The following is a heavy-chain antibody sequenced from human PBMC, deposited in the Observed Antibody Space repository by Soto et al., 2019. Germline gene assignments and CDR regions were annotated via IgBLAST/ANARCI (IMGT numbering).Heavy chain of an antibody. Sequence: KTSETLSLTCNVSGGSISSSSYYWGWIRQPPGKGLEWIGNVYYSVTTYYNPSLKSRLTISVDTSKNQFSLKLSSVTAADTAVYYCARRRASSNYYFDYWGQGTLVTVSS. V-gene: IGHV4-39*01. D-gene: IGHD4-4*01. CDR2: VYYSVTT. J-gene: IGHJ4*02. CDR1: GGSISSSSYY. CDR3: ARRRASSNYYFDY.